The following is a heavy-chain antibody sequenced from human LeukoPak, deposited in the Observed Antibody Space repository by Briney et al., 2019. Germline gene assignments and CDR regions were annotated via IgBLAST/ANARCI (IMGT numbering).Heavy chain of an antibody. CDR1: GYSFTYYW. V-gene: IGHV5-51*01. J-gene: IGHJ3*02. CDR2: IYPRGSEN. D-gene: IGHD1-14*01. Sequence: ESLKTSWKCSGYSFTYYWVALVRQMPGKGVEWVGIIYPRGSENRYSRSFQGQVNISADKSIITAYLQWSGLKASDTAVYYCARHVTTASAARGFDIWGQGTMVTVSS. CDR3: ARHVTTASAARGFDI.